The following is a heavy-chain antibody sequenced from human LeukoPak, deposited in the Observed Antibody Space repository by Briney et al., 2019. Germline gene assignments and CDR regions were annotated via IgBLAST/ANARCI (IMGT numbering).Heavy chain of an antibody. CDR2: ISSSGSTI. D-gene: IGHD5-12*01. CDR3: AKMEFYSGDDAFDI. V-gene: IGHV3-48*04. Sequence: GGSLRLSCAASGFTFSGSSMNWVRQAPGKGLEWVSYISSSGSTIYYADSVKGRFTISRDNAKNSLYLQMNSLRAEDTAVYYCAKMEFYSGDDAFDIWGQGTMVTVSS. J-gene: IGHJ3*02. CDR1: GFTFSGSS.